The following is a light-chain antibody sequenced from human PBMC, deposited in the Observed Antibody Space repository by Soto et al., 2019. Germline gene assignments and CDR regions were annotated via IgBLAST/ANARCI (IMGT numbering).Light chain of an antibody. J-gene: IGKJ1*01. CDR2: AAF. V-gene: IGKV1-5*01. CDR1: QSINRD. Sequence: DIQMTQSPFSLSASVGDRVTITCRASQSINRDLNWYQQKPGKAPNLLIYAAFTLESGVPSRFSGSGSGTEFTLTISSLQPDDFATYYCQQYNSYSQTFGQGTKVDIK. CDR3: QQYNSYSQT.